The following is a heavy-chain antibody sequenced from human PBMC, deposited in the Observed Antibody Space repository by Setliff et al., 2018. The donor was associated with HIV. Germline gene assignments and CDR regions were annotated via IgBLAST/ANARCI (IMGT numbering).Heavy chain of an antibody. CDR1: GFTFSDYA. CDR2: ISGGGDRT. V-gene: IGHV3-23*01. J-gene: IGHJ4*02. D-gene: IGHD3-22*01. CDR3: AKTYYYDSSGYYYFDS. Sequence: GGSLRLSCAASGFTFSDYAMSWVRQAPGKGLQWVSAISGGGDRTYNADSVRGRFTISRDNSKNSLYLQMNSLRAEDTAVYYCAKTYYYDSSGYYYFDSWGQGTLVTVSS.